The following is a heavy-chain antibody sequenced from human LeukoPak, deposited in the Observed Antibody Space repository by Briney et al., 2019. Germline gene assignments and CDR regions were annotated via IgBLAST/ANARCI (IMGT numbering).Heavy chain of an antibody. J-gene: IGHJ4*02. CDR2: IWYDGSNK. CDR3: ARDDYCSGGSCPLPFDY. V-gene: IGHV3-33*01. CDR1: GFTFSSYG. Sequence: PGRSLRLSCAASGFTFSSYGMHWVRQAPGKGLEWVAVIWYDGSNKYYADSVKGRFTISRDNSKNTLYLQMNSLRAEDTAVYYCARDDYCSGGSCPLPFDYWGQGTLVTVSS. D-gene: IGHD2-15*01.